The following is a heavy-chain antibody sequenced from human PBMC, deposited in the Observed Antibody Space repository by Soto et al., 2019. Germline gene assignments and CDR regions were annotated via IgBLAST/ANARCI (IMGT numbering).Heavy chain of an antibody. CDR2: IKSKTDGGTT. V-gene: IGHV3-15*07. CDR1: GFTFSNAW. Sequence: GGSLRLSCAASGFTFSNAWMNWVRQAPGKGLEWDGRIKSKTDGGTTDYAAPVKGRFTISRDDSKNTLYLQMNSLKTEDTAVYYCTTFRDFWSGYYGPSYYYYGMDVWGQGTTVTVSS. J-gene: IGHJ6*02. D-gene: IGHD3-3*01. CDR3: TTFRDFWSGYYGPSYYYYGMDV.